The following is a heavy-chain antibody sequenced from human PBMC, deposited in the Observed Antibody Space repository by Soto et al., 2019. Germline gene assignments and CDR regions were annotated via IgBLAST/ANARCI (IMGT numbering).Heavy chain of an antibody. D-gene: IGHD2-2*01. Sequence: EVQLLESGGGLVQPGGSLRLSCAASGFTFSSYAMSWVRQAPGKGLEWVSAISGSGGSTYYADSVKGRFTISRDNSKNTLYLQMNSLRAEDTAVYYCASPLGYCSSTSCDWFDPWGQGTLVTVSS. CDR1: GFTFSSYA. V-gene: IGHV3-23*01. CDR2: ISGSGGST. CDR3: ASPLGYCSSTSCDWFDP. J-gene: IGHJ5*02.